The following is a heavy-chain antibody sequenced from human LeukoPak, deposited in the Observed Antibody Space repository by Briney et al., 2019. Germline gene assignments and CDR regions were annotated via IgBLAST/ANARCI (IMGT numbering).Heavy chain of an antibody. Sequence: SETLSLTCTVSGGSISSGSYYWSWIRQPPGKGLEWIGEINHSGSTNYNPSLKSRVTISVDTSKNQFSLKLSSVTAADTAVYYCARHVGKYDYVWGSYRRNWFDPWGQGTLVTVSS. CDR3: ARHVGKYDYVWGSYRRNWFDP. CDR1: GGSISSGSYY. V-gene: IGHV4-39*01. D-gene: IGHD3-16*02. J-gene: IGHJ5*02. CDR2: INHSGST.